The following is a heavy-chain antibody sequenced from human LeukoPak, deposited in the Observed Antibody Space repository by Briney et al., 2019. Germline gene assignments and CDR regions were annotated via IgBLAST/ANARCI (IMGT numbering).Heavy chain of an antibody. CDR1: GGTFSSYA. V-gene: IGHV1-69*04. D-gene: IGHD2-15*01. CDR3: ARGVGVRVTPADY. CDR2: IIPILGIA. Sequence: ASVKVSCKASGGTFSSYAISWVRQAPGQGLEWMGRIIPILGIANYAQKFQGRVTITADKSTSTAHMELSSLRSEDTAVYYCARGVGVRVTPADYWGQGTLVTVSS. J-gene: IGHJ4*02.